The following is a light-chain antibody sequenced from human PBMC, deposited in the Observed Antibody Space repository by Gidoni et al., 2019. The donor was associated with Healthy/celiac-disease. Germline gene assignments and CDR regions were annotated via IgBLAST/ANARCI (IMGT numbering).Light chain of an antibody. J-gene: IGLJ2*01. CDR2: DVR. V-gene: IGLV2-11*01. Sequence: QSALTQPRSVSGSPGQSVTISCTGTSSDVGVYNYVSWYHPHPGKAPKLMIYDVRKRPSAVPDRFSGSKSGNTASLTISGLQAEDEADYYCCSYAGSYTPHVVFGGGTKLTVL. CDR3: CSYAGSYTPHVV. CDR1: SSDVGVYNY.